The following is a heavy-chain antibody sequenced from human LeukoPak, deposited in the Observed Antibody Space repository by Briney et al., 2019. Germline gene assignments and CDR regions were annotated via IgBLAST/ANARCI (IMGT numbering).Heavy chain of an antibody. D-gene: IGHD6-13*01. J-gene: IGHJ4*02. V-gene: IGHV3-33*08. Sequence: QSGGSLRLSCAASGFTFSGYGMHWVRQAPGKGLEWVAVIWYDGSNKYYADSVKGRFTISRDNSKNTLYLQMNSLRTEDTALYYCARGYIAAPGTSDYWGQGTLVTVSS. CDR1: GFTFSGYG. CDR2: IWYDGSNK. CDR3: ARGYIAAPGTSDY.